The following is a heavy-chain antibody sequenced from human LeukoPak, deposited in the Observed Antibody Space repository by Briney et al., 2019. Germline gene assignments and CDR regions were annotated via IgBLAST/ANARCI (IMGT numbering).Heavy chain of an antibody. CDR2: INPNSGDT. CDR3: AKVTTLTMDY. D-gene: IGHD4-4*01. V-gene: IGHV1-2*02. J-gene: IGHJ4*02. Sequence: VXVSCKXXXXTFTGXYIHWVRQAPGQGLEWMGWINPNSGDTNYAQKFQGRVTMNRDTSITTAYMELSRLRSDDTAIYYCAKVTTLTMDYWGQGTLVTVSS. CDR1: XXTFTGXY.